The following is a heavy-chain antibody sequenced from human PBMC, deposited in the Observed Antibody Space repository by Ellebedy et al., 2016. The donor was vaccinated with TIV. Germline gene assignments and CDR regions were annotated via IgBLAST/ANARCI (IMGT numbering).Heavy chain of an antibody. CDR1: GFTFSDYY. Sequence: GGSLRLXCAASGFTFSDYYMSWVRQAPGKGLEWVSAITGIGTSTYYADSVKGRFTISRDNSKNTLSLQMNSLRADDTAIYYCAKPMGPGGRFDAFDIWGQGTLVTVSS. D-gene: IGHD3-16*01. CDR2: ITGIGTST. J-gene: IGHJ3*02. CDR3: AKPMGPGGRFDAFDI. V-gene: IGHV3-23*01.